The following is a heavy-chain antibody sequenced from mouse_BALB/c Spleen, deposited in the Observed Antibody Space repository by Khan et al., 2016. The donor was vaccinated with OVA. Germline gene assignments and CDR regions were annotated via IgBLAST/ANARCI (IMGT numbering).Heavy chain of an antibody. CDR1: GYSITSGYI. D-gene: IGHD1-1*01. CDR3: ARSSTTVVAYWYFDV. CDR2: IHYSGST. V-gene: IGHV3-1*02. J-gene: IGHJ1*01. Sequence: EVQLQESGPDLVTPSQSLSLTCTITGYSITSGYIWHWLRQSPGNKLEWMGYIHYSGSTNYNPSLKSRISITRDTSTNQFFLQLNSVTAEDTATFYCARSSTTVVAYWYFDVWGAGTTVTVSS.